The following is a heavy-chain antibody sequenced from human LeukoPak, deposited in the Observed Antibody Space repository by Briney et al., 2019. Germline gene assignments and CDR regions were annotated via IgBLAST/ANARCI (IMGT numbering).Heavy chain of an antibody. CDR1: GYTFTGYY. Sequence: ASVKVSCKASGYTFTGYYMHWVRQAPGQGLEWMGWINPNSGGTNYAQKFQGRVTMTRDTSISTAYMELSRLRSDDTAVYYCTRQPANPRTDFDYWGQGTLVTVSS. V-gene: IGHV1-2*02. CDR2: INPNSGGT. J-gene: IGHJ4*02. CDR3: TRQPANPRTDFDY.